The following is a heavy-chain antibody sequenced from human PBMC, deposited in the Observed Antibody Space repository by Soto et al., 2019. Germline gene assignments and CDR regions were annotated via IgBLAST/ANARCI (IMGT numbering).Heavy chain of an antibody. CDR2: INAGNGNT. V-gene: IGHV1-3*01. CDR1: RYTFSTYA. D-gene: IGHD6-19*01. J-gene: IGHJ4*02. CDR3: ARDGAVAGGINFDY. Sequence: ASVKVSCKASRYTFSTYAIHWVRQAPEQRLEWMGWINAGNGNTKYSQKFQGRVTITRDTSASTAYMELSSLRSEDTAVYYCARDGAVAGGINFDYWGQGTLVTVSS.